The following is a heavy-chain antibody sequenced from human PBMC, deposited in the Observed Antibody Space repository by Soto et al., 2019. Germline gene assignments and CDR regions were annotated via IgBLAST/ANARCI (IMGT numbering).Heavy chain of an antibody. D-gene: IGHD4-17*01. CDR2: IYYSGT. CDR3: ARGPSVTTVYWYFDL. V-gene: IGHV4-31*03. J-gene: IGHJ2*01. CDR1: GGSISSGDHY. Sequence: QVQLQESGPGLVKPSQTLSLTCSVSGGSISSGDHYWNWIRQHPGKGLEWIGYIYYSGTHYNPSLKSRVTISEDTSKNQFSLNLSSVTAADTAVYYCARGPSVTTVYWYFDLWGRGTWVTVSS.